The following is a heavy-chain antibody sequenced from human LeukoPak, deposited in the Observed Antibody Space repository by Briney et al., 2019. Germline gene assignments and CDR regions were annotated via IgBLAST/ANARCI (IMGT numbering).Heavy chain of an antibody. CDR3: ARELSSGWISYYYGMDV. J-gene: IGHJ6*02. CDR2: MNPNSGNT. CDR1: GYTFTSYA. V-gene: IGHV1-8*02. D-gene: IGHD6-19*01. Sequence: GASVKVSCKASGYTFTSYAMNWVRQAPGQGLEWMGWMNPNSGNTGYAQKFQGRVTMTRNTSISTAYMELSSLRSEDTAVYYCARELSSGWISYYYGMDVWGQGTTVTVSS.